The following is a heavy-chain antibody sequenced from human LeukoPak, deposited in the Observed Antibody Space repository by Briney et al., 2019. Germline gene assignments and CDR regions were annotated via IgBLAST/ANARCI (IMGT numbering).Heavy chain of an antibody. J-gene: IGHJ4*02. V-gene: IGHV3-30-3*01. CDR2: ISYDGSNR. CDR3: ARDFMSWSMDY. Sequence: GGSLRLSCAASGFTFSRHAMYWVRQAPGKGQEWLAFISYDGSNRYYGDSAKGRFTISRDNSKNTLYLQMNSLRPEDTAVYFCARDFMSWSMDYWGQGTLVTVSS. CDR1: GFTFSRHA. D-gene: IGHD2/OR15-2a*01.